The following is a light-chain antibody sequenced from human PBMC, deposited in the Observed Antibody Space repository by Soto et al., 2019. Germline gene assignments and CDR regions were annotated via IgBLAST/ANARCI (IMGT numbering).Light chain of an antibody. J-gene: IGLJ2*01. CDR3: SSYTRSNTPVV. CDR1: SSDVGGYNY. V-gene: IGLV2-14*01. CDR2: EVN. Sequence: QLVLTQPASVSGSPGQSITISCTGTSSDVGGYNYVSWYQQHPGKAPKLIIYEVNNRPSGVSNRFSGSKSGNTASLTISGLQAEDEADYYCSSYTRSNTPVVFGGGTKLTVL.